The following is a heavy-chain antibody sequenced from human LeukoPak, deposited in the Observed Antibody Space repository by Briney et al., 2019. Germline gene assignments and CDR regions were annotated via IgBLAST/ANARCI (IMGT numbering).Heavy chain of an antibody. D-gene: IGHD1-26*01. CDR1: GGTFSSYA. CDR3: ASSGSYNAFDI. Sequence: ASVKVPCKASGGTFSSYAISWVRQAPGQGLEWMGGIIPIFGTANYAQKFQGRVTITTDESTSTAYMELSSLRSEDTAVYYCASSGSYNAFDIWGQGTMVTVSS. V-gene: IGHV1-69*05. J-gene: IGHJ3*02. CDR2: IIPIFGTA.